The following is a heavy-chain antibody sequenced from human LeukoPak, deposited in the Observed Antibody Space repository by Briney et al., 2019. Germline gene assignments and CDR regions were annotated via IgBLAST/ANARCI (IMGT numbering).Heavy chain of an antibody. V-gene: IGHV3-53*01. CDR2: IYSDGRT. J-gene: IGHJ4*02. D-gene: IGHD3-10*01. CDR3: ARGREGNFDY. Sequence: GGSLRLSCAASGFTVSTNYMSWVRQAPGKGLEWVSVIYSDGRTYYADSVKGRFTISRDNSKNTLYLQMNSLRAEDTAVYYCARGREGNFDYWGQGTLVTVSS. CDR1: GFTVSTNY.